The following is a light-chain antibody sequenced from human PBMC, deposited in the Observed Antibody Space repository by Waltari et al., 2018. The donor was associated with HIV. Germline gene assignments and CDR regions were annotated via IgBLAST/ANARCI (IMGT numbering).Light chain of an antibody. V-gene: IGLV3-19*01. CDR1: SLRSYY. J-gene: IGLJ2*01. Sequence: SSELTPDPAVSVALGQTVRITCQGDSLRSYYASWYQQKPGQAPVLGIYGKNNRPSGIPDRFSGSSSGNTASLTITGAQAEDEADYYCNSRDSSGNHLVFGGGTKLTVL. CDR3: NSRDSSGNHLV. CDR2: GKN.